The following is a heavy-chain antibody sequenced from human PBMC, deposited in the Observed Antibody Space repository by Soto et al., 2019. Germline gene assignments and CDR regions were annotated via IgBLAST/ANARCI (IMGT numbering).Heavy chain of an antibody. V-gene: IGHV4-39*01. CDR1: GGSISSDSYY. CDR3: ARQGDIVSTISGLDS. J-gene: IGHJ4*02. Sequence: SETLSLTCTVSGGSISSDSYYWGWIRQPPGKGLEWIGSNYYSVSTYYNPSLKSRVTISVDTSKNQFSLILTSVTAADTAVYYCARQGDIVSTISGLDSWGQGTLVTVSS. CDR2: NYYSVST. D-gene: IGHD5-12*01.